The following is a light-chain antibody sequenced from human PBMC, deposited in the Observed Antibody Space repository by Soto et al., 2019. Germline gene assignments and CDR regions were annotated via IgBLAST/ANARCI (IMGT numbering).Light chain of an antibody. CDR2: GAS. J-gene: IGKJ4*01. CDR3: QQFSSYPLT. V-gene: IGKV3-20*01. Sequence: EIVLTQSPGTLSLSPGERATLTCRASQSVSNYLAWYQQKPGQAPRLLIYGASSRATGIPDRFSGGGSGTDFTLTISRLEPEDFAVYYCQQFSSYPLTFGGGTKVDIK. CDR1: QSVSNY.